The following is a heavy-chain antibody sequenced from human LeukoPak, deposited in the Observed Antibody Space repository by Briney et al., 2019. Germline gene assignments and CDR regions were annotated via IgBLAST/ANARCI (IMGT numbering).Heavy chain of an antibody. CDR3: AREVPVVVPAAPDY. D-gene: IGHD2-2*01. CDR2: ISSSSSYI. V-gene: IGHV3-21*01. Sequence: GGSLRLSCAASGFTFSSYSMNWVRQAPGKGLEWVSSISSSSSYIYYADSVKGRFTTSRDNAKNSLYLQMNSLRAEDTAVYYCAREVPVVVPAAPDYWGQGTLVTVSS. CDR1: GFTFSSYS. J-gene: IGHJ4*02.